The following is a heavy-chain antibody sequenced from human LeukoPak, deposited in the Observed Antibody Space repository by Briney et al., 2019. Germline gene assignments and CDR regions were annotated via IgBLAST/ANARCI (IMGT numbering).Heavy chain of an antibody. Sequence: SETLSLTCTVSGYSISSGYYWGWIRQPPGKGLEWIGSIYHSGSTYYNPSLKSRVTISVDTSKNQFSLKLSSVTAADTAVYYCARDSRIQLWTDAFDIWGQGTMVTVSS. CDR1: GYSISSGYY. V-gene: IGHV4-38-2*02. CDR2: IYHSGST. J-gene: IGHJ3*02. D-gene: IGHD5-18*01. CDR3: ARDSRIQLWTDAFDI.